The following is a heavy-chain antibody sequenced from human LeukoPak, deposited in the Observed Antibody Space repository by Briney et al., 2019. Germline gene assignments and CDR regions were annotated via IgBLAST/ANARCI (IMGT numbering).Heavy chain of an antibody. D-gene: IGHD6-13*01. Sequence: GGSLRLSCAASGFTFSGSAMHWVRQASGKGLEWVGRIRSKANSYATAYAASVKGRFAISRDDSKNTAYLQMNSLKTEDTAVYYCTRHRVGYYYDLWGQGTLVTVSS. J-gene: IGHJ4*02. V-gene: IGHV3-73*01. CDR3: TRHRVGYYYDL. CDR2: IRSKANSYAT. CDR1: GFTFSGSA.